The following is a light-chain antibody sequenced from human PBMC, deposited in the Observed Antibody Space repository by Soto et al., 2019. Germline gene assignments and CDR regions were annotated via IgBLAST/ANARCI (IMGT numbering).Light chain of an antibody. Sequence: QSALTQPASVSGSHGQSITISCTGTSSDVGDYNYVSWYQQHPGKAPKLMIFEVSNRPSGVSNRFSGSKSGNTASLTISGLQAEDEADYYCTSYTTSSSTYVFGTGTKVTVL. CDR3: TSYTTSSSTYV. CDR2: EVS. CDR1: SSDVGDYNY. J-gene: IGLJ1*01. V-gene: IGLV2-14*01.